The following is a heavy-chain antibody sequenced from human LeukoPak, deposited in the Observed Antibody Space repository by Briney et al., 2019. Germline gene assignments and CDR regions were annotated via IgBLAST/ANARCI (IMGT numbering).Heavy chain of an antibody. D-gene: IGHD3-10*01. V-gene: IGHV4-30-4*02. CDR3: ARQPGKYGSGSYPYYYYGMDV. J-gene: IGHJ6*02. Sequence: SDSLSLTCTLSAGSISIGDYYWSWIRQPPGKGLEWIGYIYYSGSTYYNPSLKSRVTISADTSKNQFSLKLSSVTAADTAVYYCARQPGKYGSGSYPYYYYGMDVWGQGTTVTVSS. CDR1: AGSISIGDYY. CDR2: IYYSGST.